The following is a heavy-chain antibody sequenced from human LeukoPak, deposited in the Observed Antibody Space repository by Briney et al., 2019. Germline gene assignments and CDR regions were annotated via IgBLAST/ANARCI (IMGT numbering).Heavy chain of an antibody. Sequence: SETLSLTCTVSGGSISSSSYYWGWIRQPPGKGLEWIGSIYYSGSTYYNPSLKSRVTISVDTSENQFSLKLSSVTAADTAVYYCARYGRLGESRAYWGQGTLVTVSS. CDR3: ARYGRLGESRAY. V-gene: IGHV4-39*01. J-gene: IGHJ4*02. D-gene: IGHD3-10*01. CDR1: GGSISSSSYY. CDR2: IYYSGST.